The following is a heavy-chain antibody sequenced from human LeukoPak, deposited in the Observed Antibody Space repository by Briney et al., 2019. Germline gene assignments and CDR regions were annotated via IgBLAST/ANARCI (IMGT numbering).Heavy chain of an antibody. Sequence: PSETLSLTCTISGASISSSSYFWAWIRQPPGQGLEWIGTASYDGTTYYNPSLKTRVTISVDTSNNRLSLKLKSVTAADTAVFYCARLPSGDTGGYFDYWGLGTLVTVSS. D-gene: IGHD4-17*01. CDR2: ASYDGTT. J-gene: IGHJ4*02. V-gene: IGHV4-39*01. CDR3: ARLPSGDTGGYFDY. CDR1: GASISSSSYF.